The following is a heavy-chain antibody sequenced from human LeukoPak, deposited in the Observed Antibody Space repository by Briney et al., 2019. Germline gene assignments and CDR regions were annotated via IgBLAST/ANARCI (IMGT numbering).Heavy chain of an antibody. CDR1: GGSISSSSHY. Sequence: PSETLSLTCTVSGGSISSSSHYWGWIRQPPGKGLEWIGSIYYSGSTYYNPSLKSRVTISVDTSKNQFSLKLSSVTAADTAVYYCASRTGYSSVGFDYWGQGTLVTVSS. V-gene: IGHV4-39*01. D-gene: IGHD6-19*01. CDR2: IYYSGST. CDR3: ASRTGYSSVGFDY. J-gene: IGHJ4*02.